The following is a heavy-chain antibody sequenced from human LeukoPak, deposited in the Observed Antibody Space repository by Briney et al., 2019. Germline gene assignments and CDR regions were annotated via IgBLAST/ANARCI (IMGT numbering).Heavy chain of an antibody. CDR3: ARAYYDSSGYYLFDY. CDR2: NIPIFGTA. CDR1: GGTFSSYA. D-gene: IGHD3-22*01. Sequence: ASVKVSCKASGGTFSSYAISWVRQAPGQGLEWMGGNIPIFGTANYAQKFQGRVTITTDESTSTAYMELSSLRSEDTAVYYCARAYYDSSGYYLFDYWGQGTLVTVSS. V-gene: IGHV1-69*05. J-gene: IGHJ4*02.